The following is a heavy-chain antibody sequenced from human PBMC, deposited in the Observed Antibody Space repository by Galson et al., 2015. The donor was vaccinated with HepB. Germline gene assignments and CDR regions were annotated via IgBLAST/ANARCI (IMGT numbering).Heavy chain of an antibody. Sequence: KVSCKGSGYSFTSYWIGWVRQMPGKGLEWMGIIYPGDSDTRYSPSFQGQVTISADKSISTAYLQWSSLKASDTAVYYCARLPHIYSSGWYGFDYWGQGTLVTVSS. CDR1: GYSFTSYW. J-gene: IGHJ4*02. CDR2: IYPGDSDT. CDR3: ARLPHIYSSGWYGFDY. V-gene: IGHV5-51*01. D-gene: IGHD6-19*01.